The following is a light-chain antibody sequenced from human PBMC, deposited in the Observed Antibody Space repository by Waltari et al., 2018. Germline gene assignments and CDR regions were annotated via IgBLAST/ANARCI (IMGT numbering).Light chain of an antibody. CDR3: HLSDVDSGHQV. CDR1: NIGRKS. Sequence: YVLTQPPSVSVAPGETATITCGGSNIGRKSVNWYQQRAGQAPVMVMYDGSGRPSGIPVRFTGSNSGDTATLTITRVEAGDEADYFCHLSDVDSGHQVFGRGTRLSVL. V-gene: IGLV3-21*04. J-gene: IGLJ2*01. CDR2: DGS.